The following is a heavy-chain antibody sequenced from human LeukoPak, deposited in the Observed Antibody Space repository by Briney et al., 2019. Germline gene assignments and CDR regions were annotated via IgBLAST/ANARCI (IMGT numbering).Heavy chain of an antibody. Sequence: ASVKVSCKASGYTFTSYAMNWVRQAPGQGLEWMGWINTNTGNPTYAQGFTGRFVFSLDTSVSTAYLQISSLKAEDTAVYYCARVKDIVVVVAADDAFDIWGQGTMVTVSS. CDR3: ARVKDIVVVVAADDAFDI. CDR2: INTNTGNP. D-gene: IGHD2-15*01. V-gene: IGHV7-4-1*02. J-gene: IGHJ3*02. CDR1: GYTFTSYA.